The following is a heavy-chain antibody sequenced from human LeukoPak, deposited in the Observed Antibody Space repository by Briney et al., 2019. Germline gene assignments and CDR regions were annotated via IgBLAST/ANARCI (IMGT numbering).Heavy chain of an antibody. CDR1: GFTFANGW. J-gene: IGHJ4*02. V-gene: IGHV3-15*01. CDR3: ATDNSDRAY. Sequence: WGSLRLSCAASGFTFANGWMSWVRQAPGKGREGIGRIKSKTEGGTTDYAAPVKDRFTISRDDSKNTLYLQMNSLKTEDTAVYYCATDNSDRAYWGQGTLVTVSS. CDR2: IKSKTEGGTT.